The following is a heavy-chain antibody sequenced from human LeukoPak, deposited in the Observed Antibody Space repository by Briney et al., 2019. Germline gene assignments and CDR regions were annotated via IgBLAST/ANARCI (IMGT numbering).Heavy chain of an antibody. D-gene: IGHD1-26*01. CDR3: ARGSGTYDFDY. Sequence: ASVKVSCKASGYTFTGYYMHWVRQARRQGLEWMGWINPNSGGTNYAQKFQGRITMTRDTSISTAYMELSRLRSDDTAVYYCARGSGTYDFDYWGQGILVTVSS. CDR2: INPNSGGT. CDR1: GYTFTGYY. V-gene: IGHV1-2*02. J-gene: IGHJ4*02.